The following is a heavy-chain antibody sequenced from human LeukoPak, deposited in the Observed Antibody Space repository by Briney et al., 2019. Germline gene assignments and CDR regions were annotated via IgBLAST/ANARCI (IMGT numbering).Heavy chain of an antibody. V-gene: IGHV4-4*09. Sequence: PSETLSLTCTVSGGSINNYYWSWIRQPPGKGLEWIGYIYTSGSTNYNPFLKSRVTISVDTSKNQFSLKLSSVTAADTAVYYCARGGRIEQLSALFDYWGQGTLVTVSS. CDR2: IYTSGST. CDR1: GGSINNYY. CDR3: ARGGRIEQLSALFDY. J-gene: IGHJ4*02. D-gene: IGHD6-6*01.